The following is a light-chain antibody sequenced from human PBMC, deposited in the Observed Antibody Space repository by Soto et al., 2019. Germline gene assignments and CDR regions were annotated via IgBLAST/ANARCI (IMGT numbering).Light chain of an antibody. CDR1: SSEVGGYNS. J-gene: IGLJ1*01. V-gene: IGLV2-14*01. CDR2: DVT. CDR3: SSFTSSMTNV. Sequence: QSVLAQPASVSGSPGQSITISCTGTSSEVGGYNSVSWYQQHPGKAPKLILYDVTDRPSGVSYRFSGSKSGNTASLTISGLQAADEADYFCSSFTSSMTNVFGSGTKVTVL.